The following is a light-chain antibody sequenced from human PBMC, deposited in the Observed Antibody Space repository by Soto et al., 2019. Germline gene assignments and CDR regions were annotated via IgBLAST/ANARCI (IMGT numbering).Light chain of an antibody. Sequence: EIVLTQSPATLSLSPGERATLSCRASQSVSSYLAWYQQKPGQTPRLLIYDASNRATGIPARFSGSGSGTDFTLTISSLEPEDFAVYYCQQYGHSPVTFGQGTRLEIK. V-gene: IGKV3-11*01. CDR2: DAS. J-gene: IGKJ5*01. CDR1: QSVSSY. CDR3: QQYGHSPVT.